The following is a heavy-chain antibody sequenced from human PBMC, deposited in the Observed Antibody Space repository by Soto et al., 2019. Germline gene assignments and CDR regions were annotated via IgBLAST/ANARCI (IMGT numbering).Heavy chain of an antibody. CDR3: SRGVASLVDS. V-gene: IGHV1-69*02. CDR1: GGTFSSYT. D-gene: IGHD2-15*01. Sequence: QVQLVQSGAEGKKPGSSVRVSCTPSGGTFSSYTISWVRQAPGQGLEWMGRIVPITGMTRYAQKFQGRLTITAVTSTTTAYLELSSLTSEDSAVYFCSRGVASLVDSWGQGTQVTVSS. J-gene: IGHJ4*02. CDR2: IVPITGMT.